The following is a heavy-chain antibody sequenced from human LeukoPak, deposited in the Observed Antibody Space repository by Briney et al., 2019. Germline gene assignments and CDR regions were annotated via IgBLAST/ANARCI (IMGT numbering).Heavy chain of an antibody. CDR3: ARDPLLGVVPAALLGYYMDV. D-gene: IGHD2-2*01. J-gene: IGHJ6*03. CDR2: IKQDGSEK. Sequence: GGSLRLSCAASGFTFSSYWMSWVRQAPGKGLEWVANIKQDGSEKYYVDSVKGRFTISRDNAENSLYLQMNSLRAEDTAVYYCARDPLLGVVPAALLGYYMDVWGKGTTVTVSS. CDR1: GFTFSSYW. V-gene: IGHV3-7*01.